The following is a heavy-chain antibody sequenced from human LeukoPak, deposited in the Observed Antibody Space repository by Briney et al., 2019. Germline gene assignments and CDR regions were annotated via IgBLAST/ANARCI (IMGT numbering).Heavy chain of an antibody. CDR2: IYTSGST. D-gene: IGHD3-22*01. CDR1: GDSISSGSYY. Sequence: SQTLSLTCTVSGDSISSGSYYWSWIRQPAGKGLEWIGRIYTSGSTNHNPSLKSRVTISVDTSKNQFSLKLSSVTAADTAVYYCAREEYYSDNSGYYPDFWGQGTLVTVSS. J-gene: IGHJ4*02. V-gene: IGHV4-61*02. CDR3: AREEYYSDNSGYYPDF.